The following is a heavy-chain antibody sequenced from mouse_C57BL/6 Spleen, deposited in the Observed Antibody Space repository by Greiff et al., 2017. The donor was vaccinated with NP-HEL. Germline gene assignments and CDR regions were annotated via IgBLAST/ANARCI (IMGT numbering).Heavy chain of an antibody. D-gene: IGHD2-4*01. CDR3: ASHYDYDVRAMDY. J-gene: IGHJ4*01. CDR1: GYSITSGYY. Sequence: EVQRVESGPGLVKPSQSLSLTCSVTGYSITSGYYWNWIRQFPGNKLEWMGYISYDGSNNYNPSLKNRISITRDTSKNQFFLKLNSVTTEDTATYYCASHYDYDVRAMDYWGQGTSVTVSS. CDR2: ISYDGSN. V-gene: IGHV3-6*01.